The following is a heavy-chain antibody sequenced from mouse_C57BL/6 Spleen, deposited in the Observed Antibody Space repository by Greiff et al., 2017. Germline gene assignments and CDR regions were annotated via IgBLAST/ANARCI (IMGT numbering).Heavy chain of an antibody. Sequence: QVQLQQPGAELVMPGASVKLSCKASGYTFTSYWMHWVQQRPGQGLEWIGEIDPSDSYTNYNQKFKGKSTLTVDKSSSTAYMQLSSLTSEDSAVYYCANGNYDLDYWGKGTTLTVSS. D-gene: IGHD2-1*01. V-gene: IGHV1-69*01. CDR1: GYTFTSYW. CDR3: ANGNYDLDY. J-gene: IGHJ2*01. CDR2: IDPSDSYT.